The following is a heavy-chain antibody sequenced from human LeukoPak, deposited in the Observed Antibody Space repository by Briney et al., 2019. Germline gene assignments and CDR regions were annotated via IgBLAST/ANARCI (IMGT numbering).Heavy chain of an antibody. V-gene: IGHV4-34*01. Sequence: SETLSLTCAVYGGSFSGYYWSWIRQPPGKGLEWIGEINHSGSTNYNPSLKSRVTISVDTSKNQFSLKLSSVTAADMAVYYCARGRSIGTLQAVIWGLGYWGQGTLVTVSS. CDR2: INHSGST. D-gene: IGHD6-13*01. CDR1: GGSFSGYY. CDR3: ARGRSIGTLQAVIWGLGY. J-gene: IGHJ4*02.